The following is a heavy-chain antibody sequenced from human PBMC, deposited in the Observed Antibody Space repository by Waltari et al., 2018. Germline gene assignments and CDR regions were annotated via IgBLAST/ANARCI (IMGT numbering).Heavy chain of an antibody. CDR1: GGSFSGYY. Sequence: QVQLQQWGAGLLKPSETLSLTCAVYGGSFSGYYWRWIRQPPGKGLEWIGEINHSGSTNYNPSLKSRVTISVDTSKNQFSLKLSSVTAADTAVYYCARTRFAAAAGEGPVDPWGQGTLVTVSS. CDR3: ARTRFAAAAGEGPVDP. J-gene: IGHJ5*02. D-gene: IGHD6-13*01. CDR2: INHSGST. V-gene: IGHV4-34*01.